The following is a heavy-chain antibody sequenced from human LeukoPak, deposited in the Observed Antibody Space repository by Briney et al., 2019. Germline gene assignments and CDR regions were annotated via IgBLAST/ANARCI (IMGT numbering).Heavy chain of an antibody. D-gene: IGHD7-27*01. V-gene: IGHV3-30*02. CDR1: GFTFSGYG. CDR2: IRYDGSNK. CDR3: AKDRGLGLTGDEAGDY. J-gene: IGHJ4*02. Sequence: GGSLRLSCAASGFTFSGYGIHWVRQAPGKGLEWVAFIRYDGSNKYYADSVKGRFTISRDNSKNTLYLQMNSLRAEDTAVYYCAKDRGLGLTGDEAGDYWGQGTLVTVSS.